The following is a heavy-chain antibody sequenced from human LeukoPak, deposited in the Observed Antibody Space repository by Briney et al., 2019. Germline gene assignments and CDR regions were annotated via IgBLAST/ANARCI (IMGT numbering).Heavy chain of an antibody. CDR1: GFSFSTYA. V-gene: IGHV3-30*04. Sequence: GGSLRLSCAASGFSFSTYAMHWVRQAPGKGLEWVAVIAYDGSDKYYADSVKGRFTISRDNSKNTPYLQMNSLRAEDMAVYYCARRRITGTTPDGSDIWGQGTMVTVSS. J-gene: IGHJ3*02. D-gene: IGHD1-7*01. CDR3: ARRRITGTTPDGSDI. CDR2: IAYDGSDK.